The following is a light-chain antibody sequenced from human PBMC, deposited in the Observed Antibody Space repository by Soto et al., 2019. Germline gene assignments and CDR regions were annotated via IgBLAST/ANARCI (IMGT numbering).Light chain of an antibody. CDR3: VAWDDSLSGLV. CDR2: STD. J-gene: IGLJ1*01. V-gene: IGLV1-47*02. Sequence: QSVLTQPPSASGTPGQRVIISCSGTSANIGNNFVCWYQHLPGMAPKLLIYSTDQRPSGVPDRFSGSKSGTSASLAISGLRSEHEADYYCVAWDDSLSGLVFGTGTKVTVL. CDR1: SANIGNNF.